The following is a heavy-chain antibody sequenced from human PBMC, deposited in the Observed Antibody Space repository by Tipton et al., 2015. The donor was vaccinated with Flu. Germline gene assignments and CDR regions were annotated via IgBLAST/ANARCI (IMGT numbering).Heavy chain of an antibody. CDR3: ARRDYSNYVSEPKNWFDS. D-gene: IGHD4-11*01. Sequence: GEALGSNHFWGWIRQPPGKGLEWIGNVHQAGTTYYNPSLRSRITITVDRPKNLFSLRLTSVTAADTAVYYCARRDYSNYVSEPKNWFDSWGQGILVTVTS. V-gene: IGHV4-38-2*01. J-gene: IGHJ5*01. CDR1: GEALGSNHF. CDR2: VHQAGTT.